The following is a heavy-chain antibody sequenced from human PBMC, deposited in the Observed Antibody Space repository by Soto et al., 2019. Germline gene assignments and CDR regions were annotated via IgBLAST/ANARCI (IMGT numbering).Heavy chain of an antibody. CDR2: ISGSGGST. Sequence: GGSVRLSCAASGFIFSSYAMSWVRQAPGKGLEWVSAISGSGGSTYYADSVKGRFTISRDNSKNTLYLQMNSLRAEDTAVYYCAKSYWSRPRRMDVWGQGTTVTVSS. J-gene: IGHJ6*02. D-gene: IGHD1-26*01. CDR3: AKSYWSRPRRMDV. V-gene: IGHV3-23*01. CDR1: GFIFSSYA.